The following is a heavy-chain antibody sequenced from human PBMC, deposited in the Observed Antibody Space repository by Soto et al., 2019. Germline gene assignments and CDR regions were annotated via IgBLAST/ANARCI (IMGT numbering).Heavy chain of an antibody. CDR3: ARDRYFFDS. D-gene: IGHD3-16*02. CDR2: IDSNGDNT. Sequence: PGGSLRLSCAASGFTFAAYGMSWVRQVPGKGLEWVSDIDSNGDNTDYEDSVKGRFSISRDNAKNSLSLQMNSLRAEDTALYYCARDRYFFDSWGQGILVTVSS. J-gene: IGHJ4*02. V-gene: IGHV3-20*04. CDR1: GFTFAAYG.